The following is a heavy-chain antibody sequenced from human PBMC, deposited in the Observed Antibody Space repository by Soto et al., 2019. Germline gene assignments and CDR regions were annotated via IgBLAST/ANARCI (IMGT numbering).Heavy chain of an antibody. CDR1: GGSVSSGSNY. Sequence: QVQLQESGPGLVKPSETPSLTCTVSGGSVSSGSNYWSWIRQPPGKGLEWIGYIYYSGSTNYNPSLKSRVTIAVDTSKNQYSLKQNSVTAEDTAVDYCARLNPRRYFDYWGQGTLVTVSS. CDR3: ARLNPRRYFDY. J-gene: IGHJ4*02. CDR2: IYYSGST. V-gene: IGHV4-61*01.